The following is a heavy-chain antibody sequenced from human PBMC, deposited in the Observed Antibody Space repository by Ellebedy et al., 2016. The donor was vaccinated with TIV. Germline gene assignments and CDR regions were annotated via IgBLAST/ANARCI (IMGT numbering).Heavy chain of an antibody. V-gene: IGHV4-59*12. J-gene: IGHJ4*02. CDR3: ARGPLSGSGLFYYFDY. CDR1: GGSISSYY. D-gene: IGHD3-10*01. CDR2: IYYSGST. Sequence: SETLSLXCTVSGGSISSYYWSWIRQPPGKGLEWIGYIYYSGSTNYNPSLKSRVTISVDTSKNQFSLKLSSVTAADTAVYYCARGPLSGSGLFYYFDYWGQGTLVTVSS.